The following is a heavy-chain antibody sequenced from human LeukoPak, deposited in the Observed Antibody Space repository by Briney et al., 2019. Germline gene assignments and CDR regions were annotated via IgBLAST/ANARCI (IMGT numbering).Heavy chain of an antibody. Sequence: PGGSLRLSCAASGFTFSDYSMNWVRQAPGKGLEWVSFISSSSSYIYYADSVKGRFTISRDNAKNSLYLQMNSLRAEDTAVYYCVRDAWDYDSSGYYYASPDAFDFWGQGTRVTVSS. CDR3: VRDAWDYDSSGYYYASPDAFDF. CDR1: GFTFSDYS. D-gene: IGHD3-22*01. CDR2: ISSSSSYI. J-gene: IGHJ3*01. V-gene: IGHV3-21*01.